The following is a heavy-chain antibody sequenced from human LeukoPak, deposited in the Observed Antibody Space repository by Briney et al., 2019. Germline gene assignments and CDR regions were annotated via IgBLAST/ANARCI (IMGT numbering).Heavy chain of an antibody. V-gene: IGHV1-2*02. CDR1: GYTFTGYY. CDR3: ARDLVVGATCFDY. D-gene: IGHD1-26*01. CDR2: INPNSGGT. Sequence: GASVKLSCKASGYTFTGYYMHWVRQAPGQGLEWMGWINPNSGGTNYAQKCQGRVTMTRDTSISTAYMELSRLRSDDTAVYYCARDLVVGATCFDYWGQGTLVTVSS. J-gene: IGHJ4*02.